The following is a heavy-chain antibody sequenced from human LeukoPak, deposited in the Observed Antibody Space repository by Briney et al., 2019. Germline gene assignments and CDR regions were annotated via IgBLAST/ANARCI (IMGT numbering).Heavy chain of an antibody. CDR2: IYYSGST. J-gene: IGHJ1*01. V-gene: IGHV4-39*07. Sequence: SETLSLTCTVSGGSISSSSYYWGWIRQPPGKGLEWIGSIYYSGSTYYNPSLKSRVTISVDTSKNQFSLKLSSVTAADTAVYYCARGDRAVAGHGYFQHWGQGTLVTVSS. CDR1: GGSISSSSYY. CDR3: ARGDRAVAGHGYFQH. D-gene: IGHD6-19*01.